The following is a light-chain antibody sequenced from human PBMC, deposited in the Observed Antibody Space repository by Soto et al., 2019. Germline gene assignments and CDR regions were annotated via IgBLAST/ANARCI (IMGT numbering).Light chain of an antibody. CDR2: LNSDGSH. Sequence: QSVLTQSPSASASLGASVNLTCTLSSGHNSYAIAWHQQQPEKGPRFLMKLNSDGSHNKGDGIPDRFSGSSSGAERYLTISSLQSEDEADYYCQTWGTGIQIFGGGTKLTVL. J-gene: IGLJ2*01. V-gene: IGLV4-69*01. CDR3: QTWGTGIQI. CDR1: SGHNSYA.